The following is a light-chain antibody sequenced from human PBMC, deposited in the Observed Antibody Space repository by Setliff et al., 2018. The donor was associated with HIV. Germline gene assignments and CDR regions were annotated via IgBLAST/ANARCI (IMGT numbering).Light chain of an antibody. V-gene: IGLV2-11*01. J-gene: IGLJ1*01. Sequence: QSVLTQPRSVSGSPGQSVTISCTGSSSDVGGYKYVSWYQQHPGKAPKLMIYDVSKRPSGAPDRFSGSKSGNTASPTISGLQAEDEADYYCCSYAGSYPYVFGTGTKVTVL. CDR2: DVS. CDR1: SSDVGGYKY. CDR3: CSYAGSYPYV.